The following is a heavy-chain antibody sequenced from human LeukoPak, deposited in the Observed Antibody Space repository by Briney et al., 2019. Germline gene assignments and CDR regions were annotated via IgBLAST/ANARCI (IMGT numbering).Heavy chain of an antibody. CDR2: MNPNSGGA. Sequence: ASVKVSCKASGYTFTGYYIHWVRQAPGQGPEWMGRMNPNSGGAHYAQNFQGRVTMTRDTSISTAYMELTSLRSDDTAVYYCARVRLVRGVDDAFDVWGQGTMVTLSS. CDR3: ARVRLVRGVDDAFDV. V-gene: IGHV1-2*06. CDR1: GYTFTGYY. J-gene: IGHJ3*01. D-gene: IGHD3-10*01.